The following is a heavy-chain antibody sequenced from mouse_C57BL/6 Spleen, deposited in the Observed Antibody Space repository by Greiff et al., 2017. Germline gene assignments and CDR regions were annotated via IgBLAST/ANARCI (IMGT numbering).Heavy chain of an antibody. V-gene: IGHV1-64*01. CDR1: GYTFTSYW. Sequence: QVHVKQSGAELVKPGASVKLSCKASGYTFTSYWMHWVKQRPGQGLEWIGMIHPNSGSTNYNEKFKSKATLTVDKSSSTAYMQLSSLTSEDSAVCYCARQDDNGSRAWVADWGQGTLVTVSA. J-gene: IGHJ3*01. D-gene: IGHD1-1*01. CDR3: ARQDDNGSRAWVAD. CDR2: IHPNSGST.